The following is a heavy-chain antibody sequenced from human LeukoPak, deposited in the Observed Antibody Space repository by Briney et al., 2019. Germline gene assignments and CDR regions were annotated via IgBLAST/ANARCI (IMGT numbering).Heavy chain of an antibody. CDR3: ARNPPRYFN. CDR2: IEQDGSEK. J-gene: IGHJ4*02. CDR1: GLTPSSYW. V-gene: IGHV3-7*04. D-gene: IGHD1-26*01. Sequence: PGGSRRLSCALSGLTPSSYWTIWVRQAPGEGLEWVANIEQDGSEKYYVASVKGRFTISRDNAKNSLYLQMNSLRAEDTAVYYCARNPPRYFNWGQGTLVTASS.